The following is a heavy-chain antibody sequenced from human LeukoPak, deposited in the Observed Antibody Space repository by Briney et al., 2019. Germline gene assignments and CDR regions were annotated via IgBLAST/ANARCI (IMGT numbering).Heavy chain of an antibody. CDR2: ITDSGVST. CDR3: AKHCSSASCYRIDY. V-gene: IGHV3-23*01. CDR1: GFTFSSYA. D-gene: IGHD2-2*01. Sequence: PGGSLRLSCAASGFTFSSYAMSWVRQAPGKGLEWVSAITDSGVSTFYTDSVKGRLTISRDNSKNTLYLQMNSLRAEDTAIYYCAKHCSSASCYRIDYWGQGTLVTVSS. J-gene: IGHJ4*02.